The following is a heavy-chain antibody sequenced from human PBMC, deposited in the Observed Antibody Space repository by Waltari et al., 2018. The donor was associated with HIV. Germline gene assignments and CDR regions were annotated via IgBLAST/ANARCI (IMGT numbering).Heavy chain of an antibody. Sequence: QVPLVESGGGVVQPGRALRISFAASGFSFSTYAIHWVRQAPGKGLEWVGVIWYDGSKKYYADAVKGRFTISRDNSKNTLYLQMNSLRAEDTAVYYCAREDLLYCGGDCYPGDYWGQGTLVTVSS. V-gene: IGHV3-33*01. CDR2: IWYDGSKK. CDR1: GFSFSTYA. CDR3: AREDLLYCGGDCYPGDY. D-gene: IGHD2-21*02. J-gene: IGHJ4*02.